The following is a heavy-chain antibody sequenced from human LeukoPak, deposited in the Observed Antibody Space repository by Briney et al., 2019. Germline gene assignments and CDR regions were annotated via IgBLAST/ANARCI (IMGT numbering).Heavy chain of an antibody. V-gene: IGHV4-34*01. D-gene: IGHD6-13*01. CDR1: GGSFSGYY. CDR2: INHSGST. CDR3: ANRIAAAGRGGGWFDH. Sequence: SETLSLTCAVYGGSFSGYYWSWIRQPPGKGLEWIGEINHSGSTNYNPSLKSRVTILVDTSKDQFSLKLSSVTAADTAVYYCANRIAAAGRGGGWFDHWGQGTLVTVSS. J-gene: IGHJ5*02.